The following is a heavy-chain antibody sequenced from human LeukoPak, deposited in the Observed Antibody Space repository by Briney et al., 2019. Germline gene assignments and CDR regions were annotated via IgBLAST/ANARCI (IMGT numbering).Heavy chain of an antibody. D-gene: IGHD1-26*01. V-gene: IGHV3-74*03. J-gene: IGHJ4*02. CDR3: ATDPSGTYSYYLHY. Sequence: AGGSLRLSCAASGFTFSNYWMHWVRHAPGKGLVWVSRISTDGSSTTYADSVKGRFTISRDNAKNTLYLEMNSLRAEDTAVYYCATDPSGTYSYYLHYWGQGTLVTVSS. CDR2: ISTDGSST. CDR1: GFTFSNYW.